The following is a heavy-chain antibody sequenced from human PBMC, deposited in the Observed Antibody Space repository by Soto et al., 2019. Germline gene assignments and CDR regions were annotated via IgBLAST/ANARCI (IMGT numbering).Heavy chain of an antibody. CDR3: ARRRAVTVSPFVS. Sequence: QLQVQESGPGLVKPSETLSLTCTVSGGSISSSSYYWGWIRQPPGKGLEWIGTIYYSGSTYYNPSVKSAVTISVDRSKNQFSLKLNSVTAGDTAVYYCARRRAVTVSPFVSWGQGSLVTVSS. J-gene: IGHJ4*02. D-gene: IGHD6-19*01. CDR2: IYYSGST. V-gene: IGHV4-39*01. CDR1: GGSISSSSYY.